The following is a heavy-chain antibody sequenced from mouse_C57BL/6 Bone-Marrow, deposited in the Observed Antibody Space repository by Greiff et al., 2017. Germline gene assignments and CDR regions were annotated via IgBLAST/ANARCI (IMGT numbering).Heavy chain of an antibody. D-gene: IGHD1-1*01. Sequence: EVKLQESGGGLVQPGGSLSLSCAASGFTFTDYYMSWVRQPPGKALEWLGFIRNKANGYTTEYSASVKGRFTISRDNSQSILYLQMNALRAEDSATYYCARLRGPDYGSSYRDAMDYWGQGTSVTVSS. CDR3: ARLRGPDYGSSYRDAMDY. J-gene: IGHJ4*01. CDR2: IRNKANGYTT. V-gene: IGHV7-3*01. CDR1: GFTFTDYY.